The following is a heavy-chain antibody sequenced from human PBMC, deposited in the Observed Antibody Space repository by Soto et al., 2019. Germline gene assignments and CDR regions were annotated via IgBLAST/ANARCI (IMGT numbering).Heavy chain of an antibody. Sequence: EVQLVESGGGLVQPGGSLRLSCAASGFTFSNYWMHWVRQAPGKGLVWVSRLNSDGSSTNYADSVKGRFTISRDNAKNMLYLQMNSLRGEDTAVYYCVRRLATVGAYDYWGQGTLVTVSS. CDR1: GFTFSNYW. CDR2: LNSDGSST. CDR3: VRRLATVGAYDY. J-gene: IGHJ4*02. D-gene: IGHD6-13*01. V-gene: IGHV3-74*01.